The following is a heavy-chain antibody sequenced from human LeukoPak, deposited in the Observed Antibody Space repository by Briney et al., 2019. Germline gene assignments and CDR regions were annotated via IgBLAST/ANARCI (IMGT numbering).Heavy chain of an antibody. Sequence: ASVTVSCKASGYTFTSYYMHWVRQAPGQGLEWMGIINPSGGSTSYAQKFQGRVTMTRDTSTSTVYMELSSLRSEDTAVYYCARSQYYYDSSGYRDYAFDIWGQGTMVTVSS. J-gene: IGHJ3*02. CDR3: ARSQYYYDSSGYRDYAFDI. CDR1: GYTFTSYY. D-gene: IGHD3-22*01. V-gene: IGHV1-46*01. CDR2: INPSGGST.